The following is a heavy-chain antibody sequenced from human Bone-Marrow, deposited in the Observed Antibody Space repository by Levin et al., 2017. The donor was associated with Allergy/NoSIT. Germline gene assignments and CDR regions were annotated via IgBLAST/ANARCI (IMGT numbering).Heavy chain of an antibody. CDR2: ISYDGSNK. V-gene: IGHV3-30*18. Sequence: SCAASGFTFSSYGMHWVRQAPGKGLEWVAVISYDGSNKYYADSVKGRFTISRDNSKNTLYLQMNSLRAEDTAVYYCAKVSGTTLWNWFDPWGQGTLVTVSS. J-gene: IGHJ5*02. CDR3: AKVSGTTLWNWFDP. D-gene: IGHD1-7*01. CDR1: GFTFSSYG.